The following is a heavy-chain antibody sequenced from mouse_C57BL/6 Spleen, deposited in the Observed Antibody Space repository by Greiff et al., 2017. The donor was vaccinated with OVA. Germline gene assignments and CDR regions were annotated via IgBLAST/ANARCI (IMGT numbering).Heavy chain of an antibody. Sequence: EVKLLESGPGLVKPSQSLSLTCSVTGYSITSGYYWNWIRQFPGNKLEWMGYISYDGSNNYNPSLKNRISITRDTSKNQFFLKLNSVTTEDTATYYCARGPYYSKEAWFAYWGQGTLVTVSA. D-gene: IGHD2-5*01. CDR2: ISYDGSN. CDR1: GYSITSGYY. V-gene: IGHV3-6*01. CDR3: ARGPYYSKEAWFAY. J-gene: IGHJ3*01.